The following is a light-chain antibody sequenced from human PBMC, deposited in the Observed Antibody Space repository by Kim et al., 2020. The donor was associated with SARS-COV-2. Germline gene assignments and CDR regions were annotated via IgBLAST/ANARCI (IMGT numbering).Light chain of an antibody. V-gene: IGLV3-1*01. CDR3: QAWATSTVV. CDR2: QDT. CDR1: KLGDKY. J-gene: IGLJ2*01. Sequence: SYELTQPPSVSVSPGQTATITCSGDKLGDKYVCWYQQKPGQSPILVIYQDTKRPSGIPERFSGSNSGNTATLTISGTQPMDEADYSCQAWATSTVVFGGG.